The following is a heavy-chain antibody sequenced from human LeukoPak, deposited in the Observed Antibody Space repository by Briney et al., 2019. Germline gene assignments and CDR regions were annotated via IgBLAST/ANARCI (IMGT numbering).Heavy chain of an antibody. J-gene: IGHJ4*02. D-gene: IGHD2-8*01. CDR3: PTSNDAKIAPFDH. CDR2: VNTKGET. CDR1: GVSMSAFQ. V-gene: IGHV4-4*09. Sequence: PSETLSLTCTVSGVSMSAFQWSWVRQSPEKGLEWIGCVNTKGETNYNPSLKSRVITSVDTSKSQSSLRLTSVTAADTAVYYCPTSNDAKIAPFDHWGQGALVTVSS.